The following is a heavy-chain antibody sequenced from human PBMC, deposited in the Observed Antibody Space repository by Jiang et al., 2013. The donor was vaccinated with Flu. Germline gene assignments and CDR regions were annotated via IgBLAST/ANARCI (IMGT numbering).Heavy chain of an antibody. CDR3: ARGDPSTLTRGVPYFYYIDV. V-gene: IGHV4-34*01. Sequence: LLKPSETLSLTCGVSGGSLSGYFWIWIRQSPGKGLEWIGEITQSGSADYNPSLNGRVSMSVDTSKKEVSLKVWSVTAADAAVYFCARGDPSTLTRGVPYFYYIDVWGNGTTVTVSS. CDR1: GGSLSGYF. J-gene: IGHJ6*03. CDR2: ITQSGSA. D-gene: IGHD3-10*01.